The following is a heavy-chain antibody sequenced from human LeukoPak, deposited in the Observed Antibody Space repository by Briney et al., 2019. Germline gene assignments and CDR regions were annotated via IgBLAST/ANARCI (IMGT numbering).Heavy chain of an antibody. J-gene: IGHJ6*02. CDR2: IYYTGTT. D-gene: IGHD3-10*01. Sequence: SETLSLTCTVSGGSISSSSYYWGWIRQPPGKGLEWIGSIYYTGTTYYNPSLKSRVTISVDTSKSQFSLKLSSVTAADTAVYYCARDSMVRGLAGMDLWGQGTTVTVSS. V-gene: IGHV4-39*07. CDR1: GGSISSSSYY. CDR3: ARDSMVRGLAGMDL.